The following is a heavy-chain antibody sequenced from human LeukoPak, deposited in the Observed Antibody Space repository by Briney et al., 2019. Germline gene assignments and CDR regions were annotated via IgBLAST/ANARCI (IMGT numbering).Heavy chain of an antibody. D-gene: IGHD3-16*01. CDR3: ARETSQKGAHYMDV. CDR1: GGSISSYY. V-gene: IGHV4-59*01. CDR2: IYYSGST. J-gene: IGHJ6*03. Sequence: RPSETLFLTCTVSGGSISSYYWSWIRQPPGKGLEWIGYIYYSGSTNYNPSLKSRVTISVDTSKNQFSLKLSSVTAADTAVYYCARETSQKGAHYMDVWGKGTTVTISS.